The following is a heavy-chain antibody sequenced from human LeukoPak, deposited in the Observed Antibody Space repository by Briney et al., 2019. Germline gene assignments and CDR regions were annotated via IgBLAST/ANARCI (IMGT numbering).Heavy chain of an antibody. D-gene: IGHD1-14*01. V-gene: IGHV4-59*01. CDR1: GGSISSYY. CDR2: IYNSGST. J-gene: IGHJ4*02. CDR3: ARTNRYAGGDRHFDY. Sequence: PSETLSLTCTVSGGSISSYYWSWIRQPPGKGLEWIGYIYNSGSTSFNPSLKSRVTISVDTSKNQFSLKMTSVTAADTAVYYCARTNRYAGGDRHFDYWGQETLVTVSS.